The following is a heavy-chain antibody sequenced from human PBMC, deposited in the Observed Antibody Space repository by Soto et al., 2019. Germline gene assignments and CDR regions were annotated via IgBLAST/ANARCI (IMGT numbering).Heavy chain of an antibody. J-gene: IGHJ5*02. V-gene: IGHV1-46*01. CDR3: ARSSGGDFGIIIEGSNWFDP. Sequence: ASVKVSCKAPGDTFTSYYLNWVRQAPGQGLEWMGVINPHGGSTKYAQKFQGRITMTRDTSRSTVYMELSSLRSDDTAIYYCARSSGGDFGIIIEGSNWFDPWGQGTLVTVSS. D-gene: IGHD3-3*01. CDR2: INPHGGST. CDR1: GDTFTSYY.